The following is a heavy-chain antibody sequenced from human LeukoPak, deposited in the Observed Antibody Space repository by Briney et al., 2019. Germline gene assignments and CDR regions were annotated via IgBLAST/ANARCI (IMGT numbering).Heavy chain of an antibody. CDR1: GFTFSGYG. CDR3: AKVGVLRYFDWYPDY. V-gene: IGHV3-30*18. Sequence: PGGSLRLSCAASGFTFSGYGMHWVRQAPGKGLEWVAVISYDGSNKYYADSVKGRFTISRDNSKNTLYLQMNSLRAEDTAVYYCAKVGVLRYFDWYPDYWGQGTLVTVSS. J-gene: IGHJ4*02. CDR2: ISYDGSNK. D-gene: IGHD3-9*01.